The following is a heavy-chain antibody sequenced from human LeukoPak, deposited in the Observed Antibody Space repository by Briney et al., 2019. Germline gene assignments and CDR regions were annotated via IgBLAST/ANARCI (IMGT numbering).Heavy chain of an antibody. V-gene: IGHV4-39*07. J-gene: IGHJ5*02. D-gene: IGHD6-13*01. CDR2: IYYSGST. Sequence: SETLSLTCTVSGGSISSSSYYWGWIRQPPGKGLEWIGSIYYSGSTYYNPSLKSRVTISVNTSKNQFSLKLSSVTAADTAVYYCARDPRVAGAGEPWGQGTLVTVSS. CDR3: ARDPRVAGAGEP. CDR1: GGSISSSSYY.